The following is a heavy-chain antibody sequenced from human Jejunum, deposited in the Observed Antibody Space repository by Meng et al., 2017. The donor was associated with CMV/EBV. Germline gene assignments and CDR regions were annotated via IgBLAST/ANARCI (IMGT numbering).Heavy chain of an antibody. J-gene: IGHJ4*02. CDR3: ARGLDIPVNNY. Sequence: QGQLQQWGAELVKPSETLSLTCAVYGGSFSGYYWSWIRQPPGKGLEWIEEINHRGVPNYHPSLKSRVTISLDRSKNQFSLKLSSVTAEDTAVYYCARGLDIPVNNYWGQGTLVTVSS. V-gene: IGHV4-34*01. D-gene: IGHD2-2*03. CDR1: GGSFSGYY. CDR2: INHRGVP.